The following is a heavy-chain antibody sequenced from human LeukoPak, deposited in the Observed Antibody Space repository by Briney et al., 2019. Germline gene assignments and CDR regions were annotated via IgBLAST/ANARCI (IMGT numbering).Heavy chain of an antibody. D-gene: IGHD6-13*01. Sequence: GGSLRLSCAASGFTLSRYNMNWVRQAPGKGLEWVSSISSTSSYIYYADSVKGRFTISRDNAKNSLYLQMNSLRAEDTAVYHCAKDKYSPVRSMSEAAYYFDFWGPGTLVSVSS. CDR2: ISSTSSYI. CDR3: AKDKYSPVRSMSEAAYYFDF. J-gene: IGHJ4*02. V-gene: IGHV3-21*04. CDR1: GFTLSRYN.